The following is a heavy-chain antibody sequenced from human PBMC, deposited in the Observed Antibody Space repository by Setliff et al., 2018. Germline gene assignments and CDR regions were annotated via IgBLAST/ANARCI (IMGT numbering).Heavy chain of an antibody. J-gene: IGHJ4*02. CDR1: GYSISSGYY. D-gene: IGHD5-12*01. CDR2: IYPSGST. CDR3: ARDGGYGYYFDF. V-gene: IGHV4-38-2*02. Sequence: PSETLSLTCAVSGYSISSGYYWGWIRQPPGKGLEWIGRIYPSGSTNYNPSLKSRVTISLDTSKNQFSLKLSSVTAADTAVYYCARDGGYGYYFDFWGQGTLVTVSS.